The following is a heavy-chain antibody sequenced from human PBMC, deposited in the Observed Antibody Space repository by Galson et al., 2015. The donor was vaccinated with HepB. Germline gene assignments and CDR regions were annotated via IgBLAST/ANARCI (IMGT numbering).Heavy chain of an antibody. CDR2: ISGSGGST. CDR1: GFTFSSYA. CDR3: AKDRTREYYYGSGGWVLDP. V-gene: IGHV3-23*01. Sequence: SLRLSCAASGFTFSSYAMSWVRQAPGKGLEWVSAISGSGGSTYYADSVKGRFTISRDNSKNTLYLQMNSLRAEDTAVYYCAKDRTREYYYGSGGWVLDPWGQGTLVTVSS. D-gene: IGHD3-10*01. J-gene: IGHJ5*02.